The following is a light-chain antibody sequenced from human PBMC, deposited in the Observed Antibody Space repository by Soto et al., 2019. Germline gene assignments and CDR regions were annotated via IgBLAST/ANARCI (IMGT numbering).Light chain of an antibody. CDR1: QSVSRC. CDR3: QQRSSWPPT. CDR2: DAS. V-gene: IGKV3-11*01. Sequence: EIVLTQSPATLSLSPGERATLSCRASQSVSRCLAWYQQKPGQAPRLLIYDASNRATGIPARFSGSGSGTGFILTISSLEAEDFAVYYCQQRSSWPPTFGQGTKLEIK. J-gene: IGKJ2*01.